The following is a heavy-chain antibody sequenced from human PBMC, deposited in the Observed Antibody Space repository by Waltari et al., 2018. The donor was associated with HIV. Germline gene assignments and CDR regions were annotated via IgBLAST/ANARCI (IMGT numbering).Heavy chain of an antibody. J-gene: IGHJ6*02. CDR2: MSSTSNTI. CDR1: GLTFISYS. CDR3: AKEVVALPHYYYYGLDV. V-gene: IGHV3-48*04. Sequence: EVQLVASGGGLVPAGGSLGLSWAASGLTFISYSMNCVRQAPGKGLEWVSYMSSTSNTIYYADSVKGRFTVSRDNAKNSLSLQMNSLRAEDTAVYFCAKEVVALPHYYYYGLDVWGQGTTVTVSS. D-gene: IGHD2-15*01.